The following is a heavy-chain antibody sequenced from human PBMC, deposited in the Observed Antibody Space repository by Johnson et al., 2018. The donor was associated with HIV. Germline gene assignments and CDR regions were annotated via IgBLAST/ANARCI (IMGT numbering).Heavy chain of an antibody. D-gene: IGHD2-21*01. CDR2: ITLDGCSP. J-gene: IGHJ3*02. CDR3: AKDIWAYCGGDCSPGSAFDI. CDR1: GFTFSSYP. V-gene: IGHV3-43D*03. Sequence: PLVASGRCVVQPARSLRLSCAASGFTFSSYPMTCVRQAPRKGLEWFSLITLDGCSPYYADSVMRRFTISRHISKNSLYLQMNSLRAEDTALYYCAKDIWAYCGGDCSPGSAFDIWGRGTMVTVSS.